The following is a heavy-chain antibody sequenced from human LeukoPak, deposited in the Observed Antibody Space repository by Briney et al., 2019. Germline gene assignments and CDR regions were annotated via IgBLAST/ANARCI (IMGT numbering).Heavy chain of an antibody. V-gene: IGHV3-7*01. J-gene: IGHJ4*02. CDR1: GFTFSSYW. CDR2: IKQDGSEK. D-gene: IGHD5-12*01. CDR3: ARVCVDIVATPFDY. Sequence: PGGSLRLSCAASGFTFSSYWMSWVRQAPGKGLEWVANIKQDGSEKYYVDSVKGRFTISRDNAKNSLYLQMNSLRAEDTAVYYCARVCVDIVATPFDYWGQGTLVTVSS.